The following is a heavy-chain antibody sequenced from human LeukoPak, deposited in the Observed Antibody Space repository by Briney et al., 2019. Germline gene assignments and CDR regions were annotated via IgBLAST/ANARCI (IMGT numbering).Heavy chain of an antibody. CDR1: GGTFSSYG. J-gene: IGHJ4*02. CDR3: AKGFGVGSWYPFNFDY. Sequence: GASVKVSCKASGGTFSSYGMSWVRQAPGKGLEWVSAISGSGGSTYYADSVKGRFTISRDNSKNTLYLQMNSLRAEDTAVYYCAKGFGVGSWYPFNFDYWGQGTLVTVSS. V-gene: IGHV3-23*01. D-gene: IGHD6-13*01. CDR2: ISGSGGST.